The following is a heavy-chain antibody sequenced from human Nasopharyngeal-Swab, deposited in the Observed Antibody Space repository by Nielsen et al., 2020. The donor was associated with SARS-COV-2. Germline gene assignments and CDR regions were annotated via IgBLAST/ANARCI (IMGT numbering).Heavy chain of an antibody. CDR2: FYTSGST. J-gene: IGHJ4*02. D-gene: IGHD4-17*01. Sequence: SETLSLTCTVSGGSISSGSFYRSWIRQPAGEGLEWIGRFYTSGSTNYNPSLKSRVTISVDTSKNQFSLKLSSVTAADTAVYYCARDTDGDYGRSFDYWGQGTLVTVSS. V-gene: IGHV4-61*02. CDR3: ARDTDGDYGRSFDY. CDR1: GGSISSGSFY.